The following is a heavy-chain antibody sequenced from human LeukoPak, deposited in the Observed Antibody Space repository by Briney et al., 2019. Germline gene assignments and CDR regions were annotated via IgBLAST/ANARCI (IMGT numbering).Heavy chain of an antibody. CDR2: INPNSGGT. CDR1: GYTFTGYY. V-gene: IGHV1-2*02. D-gene: IGHD6-6*01. Sequence: ASVKVSCKASGYTFTGYYMHWVRQAPGQGLEWMGWINPNSGGTNYAQKFQGRVTMTRDTSISTAYMELSRLRSDDTAVYYCARESIAAPLNDYWGQGTLVTVSS. J-gene: IGHJ4*02. CDR3: ARESIAAPLNDY.